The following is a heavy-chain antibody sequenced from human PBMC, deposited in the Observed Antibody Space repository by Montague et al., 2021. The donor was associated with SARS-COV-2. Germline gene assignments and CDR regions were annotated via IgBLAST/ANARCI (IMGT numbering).Heavy chain of an antibody. CDR3: ARQVAGGYILTGNSVGTCSHP. CDR2: IYYSGST. V-gene: IGHV4-39*01. Sequence: SETLSLTCTVSGGSISSSSYYWGWIRQPPGKGLEWIGSIYYSGSTYYNPSLKSRVTISVDTSKNQFSLKLSSVTAADTAVYYCARQVAGGYILTGNSVGTCSHPGGQGTLVTVSS. D-gene: IGHD3-9*01. J-gene: IGHJ5*02. CDR1: GGSISSSSYY.